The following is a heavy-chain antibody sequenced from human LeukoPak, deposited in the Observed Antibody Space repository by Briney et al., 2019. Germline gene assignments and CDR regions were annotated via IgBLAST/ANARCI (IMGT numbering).Heavy chain of an antibody. J-gene: IGHJ3*02. CDR1: GGSTSSGDSY. V-gene: IGHV4-30-4*01. CDR2: IYYSGST. Sequence: SETRSLTCTVSGGSTSSGDSYWSWIRQPPGKGLEWIGYIYYSGSTYYNPSLKSRVTLSVDTSKNQFSLKLSYVTAADTDVYYCARVTRHDAFDIWGQGTMVTVSS. CDR3: ARVTRHDAFDI.